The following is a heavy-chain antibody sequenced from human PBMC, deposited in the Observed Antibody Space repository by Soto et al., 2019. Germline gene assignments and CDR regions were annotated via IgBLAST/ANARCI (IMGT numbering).Heavy chain of an antibody. D-gene: IGHD3-3*01. CDR1: GGSISSGDYY. CDR2: IYYSGST. J-gene: IGHJ6*02. CDR3: ARENNLGILYGGMDV. V-gene: IGHV4-30-4*01. Sequence: SETLSLTCTVSGGSISSGDYYWSWIRQPPGKGLEWIGYIYYSGSTYYNPSLKSRVTISVDTSKNQFSLKLSSVTAADPAVYYRARENNLGILYGGMDVWGQGTTVTVSS.